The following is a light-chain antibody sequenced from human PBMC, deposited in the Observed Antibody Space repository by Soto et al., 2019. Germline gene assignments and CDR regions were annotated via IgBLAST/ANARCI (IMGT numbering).Light chain of an antibody. V-gene: IGLV2-14*01. CDR3: SSYTSSTAVV. CDR2: EVS. Sequence: QSVLTQPASVSGSPGQSITISCTGTSSDVGGYKYVSWYQQHPGKAPKLIINEVSNRPSGVSNRFSGSKSGNTAPLTISGLQTEDEADYYCSSYTSSTAVVFGGGTKLTVL. J-gene: IGLJ2*01. CDR1: SSDVGGYKY.